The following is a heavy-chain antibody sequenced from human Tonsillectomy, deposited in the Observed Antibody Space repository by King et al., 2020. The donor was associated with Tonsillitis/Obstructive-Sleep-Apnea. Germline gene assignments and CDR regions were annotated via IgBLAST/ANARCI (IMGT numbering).Heavy chain of an antibody. Sequence: QLVQSGAEVKKPGASVKVSCKASGYTLTGYNIHWVRQAPGQGLEWMGGINPNSGGTNSAQKFQGRVTMTRDKSISTAYMEVSRLRSDDTAVYYCASSLYNWNFDYWGQGTLITVSS. V-gene: IGHV1-2*02. CDR3: ASSLYNWNFDY. D-gene: IGHD1-20*01. CDR2: INPNSGGT. J-gene: IGHJ4*02. CDR1: GYTLTGYN.